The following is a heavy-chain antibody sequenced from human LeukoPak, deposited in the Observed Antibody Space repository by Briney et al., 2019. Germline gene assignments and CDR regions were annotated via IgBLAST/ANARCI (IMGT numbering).Heavy chain of an antibody. J-gene: IGHJ6*02. D-gene: IGHD1-1*01. CDR1: GYIFTDYY. CDR3: ARSRTPFYYYGMHV. Sequence: GVSVKVSCKASGYIFTDYYIHWIRQAPGQGLEWMGWIDPNSGGTHHAPNFQGRATMTRDTSSSTVYMDLSRLRSADTAIYYCARSRTPFYYYGMHVWGLGTSVTVSS. V-gene: IGHV1-2*02. CDR2: IDPNSGGT.